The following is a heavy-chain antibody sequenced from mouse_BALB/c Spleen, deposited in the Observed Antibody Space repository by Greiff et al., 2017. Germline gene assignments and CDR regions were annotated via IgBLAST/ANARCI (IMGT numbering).Heavy chain of an antibody. D-gene: IGHD2-10*02. CDR3: ARGMVTYYYAMDY. J-gene: IGHJ4*01. CDR2: IWSGGST. CDR1: GFSLTSYG. V-gene: IGHV2-2*02. Sequence: VQLQQSGPGLVQPSQSLSITCTVSGFSLTSYGVHWVRQSPGKGLEWLGVIWSGGSTDYNAAFISRLSISKDNSKSQVFFKMNSLQANDTAIYYCARGMVTYYYAMDYWGQGTSVTVSS.